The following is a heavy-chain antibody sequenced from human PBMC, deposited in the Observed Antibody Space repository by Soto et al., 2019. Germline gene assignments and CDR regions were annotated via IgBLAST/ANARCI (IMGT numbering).Heavy chain of an antibody. CDR2: SSYDGRET. CDR1: DFDFSSYG. V-gene: IGHV3-30*03. D-gene: IGHD3-10*01. J-gene: IGHJ4*02. CDR3: ARDSGWPILNFDD. Sequence: QVQLVESGGGVVKPGRSLRLSCAASDFDFSSYGIHWFRQAPGKGLEWVAASSYDGRETFYADSAKGRFTVSKEMSKNTAFLQMNVLRHEDTAVYFCARDSGWPILNFDDWGQGTPVTVSS.